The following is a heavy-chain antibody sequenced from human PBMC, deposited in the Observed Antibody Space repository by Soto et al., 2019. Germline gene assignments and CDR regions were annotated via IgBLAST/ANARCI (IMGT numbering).Heavy chain of an antibody. J-gene: IGHJ4*02. Sequence: SETLSLTCTVSGGSISSGGYYWSWIRQHPGKGLEWIGYIYSSGSTYYNPSLKSRVTISVDTSKNQFSLKLSSVTAADTAVYYCARRPGAARPGFDYWGQGTLVTVSS. CDR1: GGSISSGGYY. D-gene: IGHD6-6*01. CDR3: ARRPGAARPGFDY. CDR2: IYSSGST. V-gene: IGHV4-31*03.